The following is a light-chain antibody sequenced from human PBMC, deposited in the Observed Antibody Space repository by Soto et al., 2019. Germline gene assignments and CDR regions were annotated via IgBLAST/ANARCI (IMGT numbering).Light chain of an antibody. J-gene: IGLJ2*01. CDR1: NIGTKS. Sequence: VLTQSPSVSVAPGKTDRITCGGNNIGTKSVHWYQQKPGQAPVLVIYSDNDRPSGIPARFSGSNSGHTATLTISRVEAGDEADYYCQLWDNTGDRVLFGGGTKLTVL. V-gene: IGLV3-21*04. CDR3: QLWDNTGDRVL. CDR2: SDN.